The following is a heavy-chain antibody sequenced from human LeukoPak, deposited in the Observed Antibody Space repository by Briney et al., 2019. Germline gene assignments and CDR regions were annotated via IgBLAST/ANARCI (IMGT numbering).Heavy chain of an antibody. D-gene: IGHD2-15*01. CDR2: IYYSGST. CDR1: GXSISSYY. J-gene: IGHJ3*02. Sequence: SETLSLTCTVSGXSISSYYWSWIRQPPGKGLEWIGYIYYSGSTNYSPSLKSRVTISVDTSKNQFSLKLSSVTAADTAVYYCAREPYCSGGSCYSVHGAFDIWGQGTMVTVSS. V-gene: IGHV4-59*01. CDR3: AREPYCSGGSCYSVHGAFDI.